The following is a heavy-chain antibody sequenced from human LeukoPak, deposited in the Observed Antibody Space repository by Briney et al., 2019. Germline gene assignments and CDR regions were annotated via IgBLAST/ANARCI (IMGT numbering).Heavy chain of an antibody. J-gene: IGHJ4*02. CDR1: GGSIRSGGYY. V-gene: IGHV4-31*03. Sequence: SETLSLTCTVSGGSIRSGGYYWSWIRQHPGKGLEWIGYIYYSGNTYYNPSLKSRVTISVDTSKNQFSLKLSSVTAADTAVYYCARDRDGYSHFDYWGQGTLVTVSS. CDR2: IYYSGNT. CDR3: ARDRDGYSHFDY. D-gene: IGHD5-24*01.